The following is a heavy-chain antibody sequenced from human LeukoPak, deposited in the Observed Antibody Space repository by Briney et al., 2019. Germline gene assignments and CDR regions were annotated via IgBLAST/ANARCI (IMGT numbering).Heavy chain of an antibody. V-gene: IGHV4-59*01. CDR3: ARGGSSSSDSNLDY. CDR2: IYHSGST. Sequence: PSETLSLTCTVSGGSISSYYWSWIRQPPGKGLEWIGYIYHSGSTNYNPSLKSRVTISIDTSKNHFSLKLSSVTAADTAVYYCARGGSSSSDSNLDYWGQGTLVTVSS. D-gene: IGHD6-6*01. CDR1: GGSISSYY. J-gene: IGHJ4*02.